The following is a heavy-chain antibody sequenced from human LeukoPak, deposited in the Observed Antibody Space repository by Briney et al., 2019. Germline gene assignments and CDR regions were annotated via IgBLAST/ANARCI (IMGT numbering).Heavy chain of an antibody. CDR3: VKDNPLDY. V-gene: IGHV3-30*02. J-gene: IGHJ4*02. CDR2: IRYDGNNK. Sequence: GGSLRLSCGASGFTFSNYGMLWVRQAPGKGLDWVAFIRYDGNNKLYADSVKGQFTISRDNSKNTLYLHINSLRAEDTAVYYCVKDNPLDYWGQGTLVIVSS. CDR1: GFTFSNYG. D-gene: IGHD1-14*01.